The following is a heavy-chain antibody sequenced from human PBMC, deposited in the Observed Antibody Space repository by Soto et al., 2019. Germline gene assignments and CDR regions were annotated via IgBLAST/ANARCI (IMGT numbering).Heavy chain of an antibody. J-gene: IGHJ6*02. CDR1: GFTFSSYG. V-gene: IGHV3-30*18. CDR2: ISYDGSNK. Sequence: GGSLRLSCAASGFTFSSYGMHWVRQAPGKGLEWVAVISYDGSNKYYADSVKGRFTISRDNSKNTLYLQMNSLRAEDTAVYYCAKDPRWSYDFWSGYPSYGMDVWGQGTTVTVSS. CDR3: AKDPRWSYDFWSGYPSYGMDV. D-gene: IGHD3-3*01.